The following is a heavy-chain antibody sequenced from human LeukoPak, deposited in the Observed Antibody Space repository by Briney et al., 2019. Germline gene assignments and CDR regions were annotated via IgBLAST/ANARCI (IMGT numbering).Heavy chain of an antibody. Sequence: SETLSLTCAVYGGSFSGYYWSWIRQPPGKGLEWIGEINHSGSTNYNPSLKSRVTISVDTSKNQFSLKLSSVTAADTAVYYCARMKYCSGGSCYSSYFCWFDPWGQGTLVTVSS. CDR2: INHSGST. J-gene: IGHJ5*02. V-gene: IGHV4-34*01. CDR3: ARMKYCSGGSCYSSYFCWFDP. D-gene: IGHD2-15*01. CDR1: GGSFSGYY.